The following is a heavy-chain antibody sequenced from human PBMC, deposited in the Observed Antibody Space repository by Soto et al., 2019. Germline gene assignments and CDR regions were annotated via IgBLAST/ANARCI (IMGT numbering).Heavy chain of an antibody. CDR3: AGALENPYFYYGLNV. V-gene: IGHV3-30*03. CDR1: GFTVSSNY. D-gene: IGHD1-1*01. Sequence: GESLKISCAASGFTVSSNYMSWVRLAPGKGLEWVAATTYDGGIKHYVDSVKGRFTISRDNSKNTLYLQMNSLRVEDTATYYCAGALENPYFYYGLNVWGQGTTVTV. CDR2: TTYDGGIK. J-gene: IGHJ6*02.